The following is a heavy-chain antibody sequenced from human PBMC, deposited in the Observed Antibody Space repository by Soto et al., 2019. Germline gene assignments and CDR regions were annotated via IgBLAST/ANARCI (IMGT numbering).Heavy chain of an antibody. Sequence: SETLSLTCTVSGGSISSSSYYWGWIRQPPGKGLEWIGSIYYSGSTYYNPSLKSRVTISVDTSKNQFSLKLSSVTAADTAVYYCARQGVPAAMGLDPWGQGTLVTVSS. V-gene: IGHV4-39*01. D-gene: IGHD2-2*01. CDR1: GGSISSSSYY. CDR3: ARQGVPAAMGLDP. J-gene: IGHJ5*02. CDR2: IYYSGST.